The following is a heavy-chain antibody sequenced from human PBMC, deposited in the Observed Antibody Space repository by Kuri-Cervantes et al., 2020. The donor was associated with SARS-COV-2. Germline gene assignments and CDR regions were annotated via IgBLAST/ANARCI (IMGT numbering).Heavy chain of an antibody. J-gene: IGHJ4*02. Sequence: ASVKVSCKASGYTFTSYDINWVRQATGQGLEWMGWMNPNSGNTGYAQKFQGRVTMTTDTSTSTAYMELRSLRSDDTAVYYCARDRGSGYDFFDYWGQGTLVTVSS. D-gene: IGHD5-12*01. V-gene: IGHV1-8*01. CDR1: GYTFTSYD. CDR2: MNPNSGNT. CDR3: ARDRGSGYDFFDY.